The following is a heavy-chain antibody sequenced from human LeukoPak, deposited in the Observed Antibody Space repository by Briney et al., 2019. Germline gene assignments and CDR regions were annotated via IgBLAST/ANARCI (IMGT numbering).Heavy chain of an antibody. Sequence: SVKVSCKASGGTFSSYAISWVRQAPGQGLEWMGGIVPIFGTANYAQKFQGRVTITADESTSTAYMELSSLRSEDTAVYYCARDLPYYDILTGYPQYYFDYWGQGTLVTVSS. CDR2: IVPIFGTA. CDR1: GGTFSSYA. CDR3: ARDLPYYDILTGYPQYYFDY. J-gene: IGHJ4*02. D-gene: IGHD3-9*01. V-gene: IGHV1-69*13.